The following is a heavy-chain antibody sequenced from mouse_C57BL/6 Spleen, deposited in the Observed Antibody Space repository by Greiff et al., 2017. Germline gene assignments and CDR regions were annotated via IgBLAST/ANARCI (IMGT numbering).Heavy chain of an antibody. Sequence: EVMLVESGGGLVKPGGSLKLSCAASGFTFSDYGMHWVRQAPEKGLEWVAYISSGSSTIYYADTVKGRFTISRDNAKNTLFLQMTSLRSEDTAMYYGARNYYGSSYPYYFDYWGQGTTLTVSS. CDR1: GFTFSDYG. D-gene: IGHD1-1*01. J-gene: IGHJ2*01. CDR2: ISSGSSTI. CDR3: ARNYYGSSYPYYFDY. V-gene: IGHV5-17*01.